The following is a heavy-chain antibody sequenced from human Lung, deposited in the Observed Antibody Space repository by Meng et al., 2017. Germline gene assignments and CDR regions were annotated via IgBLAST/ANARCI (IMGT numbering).Heavy chain of an antibody. V-gene: IGHV4-30-4*01. Sequence: QVQLQGAGPGLVKPSQTLSLAWPVSGGSISSSNYYWSWIRQPPGKGLEWSGHIYNSGSTYYNPSLKSRITISVDTSKNQFSLKLSSVTAADTAVYYCARGQKGYFDLWGRGTLVTVSS. J-gene: IGHJ2*01. CDR1: GGSISSSNYY. CDR3: ARGQKGYFDL. CDR2: IYNSGST.